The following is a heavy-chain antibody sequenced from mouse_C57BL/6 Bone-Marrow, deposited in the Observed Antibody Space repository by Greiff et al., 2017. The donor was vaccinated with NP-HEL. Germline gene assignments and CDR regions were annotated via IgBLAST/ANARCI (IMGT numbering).Heavy chain of an antibody. CDR3: ARRAYGSRYGNYFDY. Sequence: VQLQQSGPELVKPGASVKISCKASGYSFTGYYMNWVKQSPEKSLEWIGEINPSTGGTTYNQKFKAKATLTVDKSSSTAYMQLKSLTSEDSAVYYCARRAYGSRYGNYFDYWGQGTTLTVSS. J-gene: IGHJ2*01. CDR1: GYSFTGYY. V-gene: IGHV1-42*01. CDR2: INPSTGGT. D-gene: IGHD1-1*01.